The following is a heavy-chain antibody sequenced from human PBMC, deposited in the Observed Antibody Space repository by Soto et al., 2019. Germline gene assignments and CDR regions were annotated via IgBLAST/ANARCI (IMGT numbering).Heavy chain of an antibody. CDR1: GGSISSSSYY. CDR3: ARTGYSSSWFGY. J-gene: IGHJ4*02. D-gene: IGHD6-13*01. Sequence: QLQLQESGPGLVKPSETLSLTCTVSGGSISSSSYYWGWIRQPPGKGLEWIGSIYYSGSTYYNPSLKSRVTISVDTSKNQFSLKLSSVTAADTAVYYCARTGYSSSWFGYWGQGTLVTVSS. V-gene: IGHV4-39*01. CDR2: IYYSGST.